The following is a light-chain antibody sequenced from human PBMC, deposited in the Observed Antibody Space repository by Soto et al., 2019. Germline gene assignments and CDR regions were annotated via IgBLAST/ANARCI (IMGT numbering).Light chain of an antibody. V-gene: IGKV1-39*02. CDR3: QDAYYSPPK. Sequence: DIQMTQSPSSLSASVGDSVTITCRARQSLTTYLNLYQQTSGEEPKLLIYAAARLQTGGPSRLSGSGSLTDFTLTISSLQPEDFATYDCQDAYYSPPKFGRGTKVEIK. CDR1: QSLTTY. CDR2: AAA. J-gene: IGKJ4*02.